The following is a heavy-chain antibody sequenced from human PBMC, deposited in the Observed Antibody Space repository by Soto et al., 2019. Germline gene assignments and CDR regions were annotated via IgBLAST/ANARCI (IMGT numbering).Heavy chain of an antibody. CDR2: IFDSGST. CDR1: GGSISGGVHS. V-gene: IGHV4-30-4*01. D-gene: IGHD2-8*01. J-gene: IGHJ2*01. CDR3: AREIMPLTNDWYFDL. Sequence: QVQLQESGPGLVKPSETLSLTCTVSGGSISGGVHSWSWIRQPPGKGLEWIGHIFDSGSTYYNPSLKIRLTLSVDTSKNQFSLRLSSVTAADTAVYYCAREIMPLTNDWYFDLWGRGTLVTVSS.